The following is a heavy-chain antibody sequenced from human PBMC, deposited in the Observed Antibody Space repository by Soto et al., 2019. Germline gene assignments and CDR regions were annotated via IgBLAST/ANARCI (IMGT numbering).Heavy chain of an antibody. V-gene: IGHV1-8*01. CDR3: ARERSSSKRFDP. CDR2: MNPNSGNT. D-gene: IGHD3-16*02. CDR1: GYTFTSYD. J-gene: IGHJ5*02. Sequence: QVQLVQSGAEVKKPEASVKVSCKASGYTFTSYDINWVRQATGQGLEWMGWMNPNSGNTGYAQKFQGRVTMTTNTSISTAYMELSSLRSEDTAVYYCARERSSSKRFDPWGQGTLVTVSS.